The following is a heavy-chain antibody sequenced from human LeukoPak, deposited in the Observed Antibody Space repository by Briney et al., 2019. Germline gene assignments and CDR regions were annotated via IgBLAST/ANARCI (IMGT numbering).Heavy chain of an antibody. J-gene: IGHJ5*02. V-gene: IGHV3-11*04. CDR3: ARVKKGSGSYYNVYWFDP. D-gene: IGHD3-10*01. CDR1: GFTFSDYY. Sequence: GGSLRLSCAASGFTFSDYYMSWIRRAPGKGLEWVSYISSSGSTIYYADSVKGRFTISRDNAKNSLYLQMNSLRAEDTAVYYCARVKKGSGSYYNVYWFDPWGQGTLVTVSS. CDR2: ISSSGSTI.